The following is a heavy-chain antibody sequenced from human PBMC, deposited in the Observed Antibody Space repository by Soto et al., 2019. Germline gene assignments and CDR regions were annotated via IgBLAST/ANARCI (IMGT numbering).Heavy chain of an antibody. Sequence: SVKVSCKASGGTLSSYGISWVRQATGQGLEWMGGIIPIFGTANYAQKFQGRVTLTVEEATTTAYMELISLRSEETAMYYCARAVGNQIDYWGLGTLVTVFS. CDR3: ARAVGNQIDY. CDR1: GGTLSSYG. D-gene: IGHD2-2*01. V-gene: IGHV1-69*13. J-gene: IGHJ4*02. CDR2: IIPIFGTA.